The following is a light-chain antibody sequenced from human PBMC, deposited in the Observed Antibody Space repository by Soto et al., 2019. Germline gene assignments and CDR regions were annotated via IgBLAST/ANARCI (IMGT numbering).Light chain of an antibody. CDR3: QQYDSSPS. V-gene: IGKV3-20*01. CDR1: QSVSSTY. CDR2: GAS. J-gene: IGKJ5*01. Sequence: EVVLTQSPDTLSLSPGERATLSCRASQSVSSTYIAWYQQNPGQAPRLLIYGASSRATDIPDRFSGSGSGTDFTLTISRLESEDFAVYYCQQYDSSPSFGQGTRLE.